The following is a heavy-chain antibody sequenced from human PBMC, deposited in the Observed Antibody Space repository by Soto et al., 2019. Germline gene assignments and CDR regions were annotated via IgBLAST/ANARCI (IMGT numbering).Heavy chain of an antibody. CDR3: ARDLTAYTD. D-gene: IGHD3-16*01. Sequence: SETLSLTCAVYGGSFSGYYWSWIRQPPGKGLEWIGEINHSGSTNYNPSLKSRVTISVDTSKNQFSLKLSSVTAADTAVYYCARDLTAYTDWGQGTLVTVSS. V-gene: IGHV4-34*01. J-gene: IGHJ4*02. CDR1: GGSFSGYY. CDR2: INHSGST.